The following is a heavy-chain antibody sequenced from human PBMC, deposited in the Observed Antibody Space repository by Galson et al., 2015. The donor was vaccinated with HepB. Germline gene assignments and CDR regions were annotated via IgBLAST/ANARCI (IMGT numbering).Heavy chain of an antibody. CDR1: GFTFRSYW. CDR2: INSDGSST. J-gene: IGHJ5*02. V-gene: IGHV3-74*01. Sequence: SLRLSCAASGFTFRSYWMHWVRQAPGKGLVWVSRINSDGSSTTYADSVKGRFTISRDNAKNTLYLQMNSLRAEDTAVYYCARATQAGDFWSGYYVRWFDPWGQGTLVTVSS. D-gene: IGHD3-3*01. CDR3: ARATQAGDFWSGYYVRWFDP.